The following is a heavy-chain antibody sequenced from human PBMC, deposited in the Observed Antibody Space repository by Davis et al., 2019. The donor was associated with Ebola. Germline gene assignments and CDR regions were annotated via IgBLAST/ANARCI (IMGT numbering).Heavy chain of an antibody. CDR2: IYYSGST. V-gene: IGHV4-39*01. D-gene: IGHD3-3*01. CDR3: ARQSVTILGGDGMDV. Sequence: MPSETLSLTCTVSGGSISSSIYYWDWIRQPPGTGLEWIGNIYYSGSTYYNPSLKSRVTMSVDTSKNQFSLRLSSVTAADTAVYYCARQSVTILGGDGMDVWGQGTTVTVSS. CDR1: GGSISSSIYY. J-gene: IGHJ6*02.